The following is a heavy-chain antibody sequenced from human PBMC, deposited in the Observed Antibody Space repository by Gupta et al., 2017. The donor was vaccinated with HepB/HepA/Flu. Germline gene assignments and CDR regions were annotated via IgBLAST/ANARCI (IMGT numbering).Heavy chain of an antibody. CDR1: SGPISDLDHY. D-gene: IGHD2-2*01. Sequence: QLHLQESGPGRVKPSETLSLTCTVSSGPISDLDHYGGWIRQSPGRGLEWIANIYYLGSAYYNPSLKSRVTISLDTSKNQVSLKLSSVTAADTGVYYCTRQRRSPTSFYVDLWGKGTTVTVSS. CDR2: IYYLGSA. V-gene: IGHV4-39*01. J-gene: IGHJ6*04. CDR3: TRQRRSPTSFYVDL.